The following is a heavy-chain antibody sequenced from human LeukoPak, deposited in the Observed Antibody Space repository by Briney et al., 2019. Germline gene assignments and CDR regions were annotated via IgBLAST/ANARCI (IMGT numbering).Heavy chain of an antibody. CDR1: GFTFSSYA. V-gene: IGHV4-34*01. D-gene: IGHD6-19*01. J-gene: IGHJ4*02. Sequence: GSLRLSCAASGFTFSSYAMSWIRQPPGKGLEWIGEINHSGSTNYNPSLKSRVTISVDTSKNQFSLKLSSVTAADTAVYYCARGPVAVAAYWGQGTLVTVSS. CDR2: INHSGST. CDR3: ARGPVAVAAY.